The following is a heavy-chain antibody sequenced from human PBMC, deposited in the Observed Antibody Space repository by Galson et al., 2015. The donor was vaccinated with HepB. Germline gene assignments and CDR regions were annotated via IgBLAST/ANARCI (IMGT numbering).Heavy chain of an antibody. CDR1: GFSFDTYA. D-gene: IGHD3-3*01. J-gene: IGHJ4*02. CDR2: ISGAGHNI. Sequence: SLRLSCAASGFSFDTYAMSWVRQAPGKGLEWVSSISGAGHNIYYADAVRGRFTVSRDNSKNTVYLQMISLRDVDTAMYYCAKDPDFDFYSEKSTTFDYWGRGTLVTVSS. V-gene: IGHV3-23*01. CDR3: AKDPDFDFYSEKSTTFDY.